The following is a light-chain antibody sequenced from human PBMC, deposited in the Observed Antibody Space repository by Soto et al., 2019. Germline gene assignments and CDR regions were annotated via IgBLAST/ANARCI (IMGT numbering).Light chain of an antibody. CDR1: SSNIGAGYD. V-gene: IGLV1-40*01. J-gene: IGLJ2*01. CDR2: GNS. Sequence: QSVLTQPPSVSGAPGQRVTISCTGSSSNIGAGYDVHWYQQLPGTAPKLLIYGNSNRPSGVPDRFSVSKSGTSASLAITGLQAEDEVDYYCQSYDSSLSGYVVFGGGTKLTVL. CDR3: QSYDSSLSGYVV.